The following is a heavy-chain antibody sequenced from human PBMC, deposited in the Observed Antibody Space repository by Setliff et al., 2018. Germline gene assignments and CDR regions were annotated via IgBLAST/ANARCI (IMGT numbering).Heavy chain of an antibody. Sequence: GESLKISCEGSGYSFTNYWIGWVRQLPGKGLEWMGIIYPGDSDIRYSPSLRGQVTLSVDKSISAAYLRWSSLKASDSAMYYCARHKSSGNYGDNAFDIWGQGTMVTVSS. D-gene: IGHD6-19*01. CDR1: GYSFTNYW. J-gene: IGHJ3*02. CDR2: IYPGDSDI. CDR3: ARHKSSGNYGDNAFDI. V-gene: IGHV5-51*01.